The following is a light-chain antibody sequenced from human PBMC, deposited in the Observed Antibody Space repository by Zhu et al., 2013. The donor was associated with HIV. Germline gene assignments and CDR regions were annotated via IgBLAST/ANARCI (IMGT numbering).Light chain of an antibody. Sequence: DIDLTQSPLSLPVTLGEAASISCTSSESLLDGNGHHFLSWYLQRPGQSPQLLIYLGSNRASGVPDRFSGSGSGSSFTLHISKVEADDAGIYYCMQSIQTRPSFGGGTQVQIK. V-gene: IGKV2-28*01. CDR1: ESLLDGNGHHF. CDR3: MQSIQTRPS. J-gene: IGKJ4*01. CDR2: LGS.